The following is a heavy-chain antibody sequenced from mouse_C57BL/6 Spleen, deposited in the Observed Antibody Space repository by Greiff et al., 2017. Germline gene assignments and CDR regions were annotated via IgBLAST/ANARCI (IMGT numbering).Heavy chain of an antibody. J-gene: IGHJ2*01. Sequence: VQLQQPGAELVMPGASVKLSCKASGYTFTSYWMHWVKQRPGQGLEWIGEIDPSDSYTNYNQKFKGKSTLTVDKSSSTAYMQLSSLTSEDSAVYNCARERDYWGQGTTLTVSS. V-gene: IGHV1-69*01. CDR3: ARERDY. CDR1: GYTFTSYW. CDR2: IDPSDSYT.